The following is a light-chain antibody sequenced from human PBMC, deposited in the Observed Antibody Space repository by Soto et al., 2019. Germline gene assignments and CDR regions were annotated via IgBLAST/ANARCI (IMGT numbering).Light chain of an antibody. Sequence: DIQMTRSPSSLSASVGDRVTITCRASQRISSYLNWYQQKPGKAPKLLIYAASSLQSGVPSRFSGSGSGTDFTLTISSLQPEDFATYYCQQSYSTPWTFGQGTKVEIK. CDR3: QQSYSTPWT. J-gene: IGKJ1*01. V-gene: IGKV1-39*01. CDR2: AAS. CDR1: QRISSY.